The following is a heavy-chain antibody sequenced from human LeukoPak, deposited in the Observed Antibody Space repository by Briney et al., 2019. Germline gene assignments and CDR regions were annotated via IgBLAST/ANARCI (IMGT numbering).Heavy chain of an antibody. J-gene: IGHJ3*02. CDR2: IYTSGST. D-gene: IGHD4-17*01. CDR1: GGSISSYY. Sequence: SETLSLTCTVSGGSISSYYWSWIRQPAGKGLEWIGRIYTSGSTNYNPSLKSRVTISVDTSKNQFSLKLSSVTAADTAVYYCARRSIYGDYDEGVAFDIWGQGTMVTVSS. V-gene: IGHV4-4*07. CDR3: ARRSIYGDYDEGVAFDI.